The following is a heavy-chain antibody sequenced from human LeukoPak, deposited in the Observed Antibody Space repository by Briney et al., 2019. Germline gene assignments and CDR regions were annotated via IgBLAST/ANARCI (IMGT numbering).Heavy chain of an antibody. CDR2: IKSKTDDGTT. CDR3: TTDVPTSAVVPAAISYVQH. D-gene: IGHD2-2*01. Sequence: GGSLRLSCAASGFTFSNAWMSWVRQAPGKGLEWVGRIKSKTDDGTTDYAARVKGRFTISRDDLKNTLYPQMNSLNTEDTAVYDGTTDVPTSAVVPAAISYVQHWGQGTLVTVSS. CDR1: GFTFSNAW. V-gene: IGHV3-15*01. J-gene: IGHJ1*01.